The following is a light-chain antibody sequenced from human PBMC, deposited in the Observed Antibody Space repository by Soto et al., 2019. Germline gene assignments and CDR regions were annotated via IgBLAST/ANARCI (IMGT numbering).Light chain of an antibody. Sequence: EIVMTQSPATLSVSPGERVTLSCRASQFIGNSLAGYQQRPGQPPRLLIYGASTRAAGISARFSGSGSGTEFTLTISSLQSEDFAVYYCQQSSNWPRTFGQGTKVDIK. CDR1: QFIGNS. CDR3: QQSSNWPRT. V-gene: IGKV3-15*01. CDR2: GAS. J-gene: IGKJ1*01.